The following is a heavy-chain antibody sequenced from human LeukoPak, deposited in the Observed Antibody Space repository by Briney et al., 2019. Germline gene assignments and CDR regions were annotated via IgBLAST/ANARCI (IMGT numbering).Heavy chain of an antibody. V-gene: IGHV3-30*04. CDR2: ISYDGSNK. CDR3: ARDLVATTYYYYGMDG. CDR1: GFTFSSYA. Sequence: GRSLRLSCAASGFTFSSYAMHWVRQAPGKGLEGVAVISYDGSNKYYADSVKGRFTISRDNSKNTLYLQMNSLRAEDTAVYYCARDLVATTYYYYGMDGWGQGTTVTVSS. D-gene: IGHD5-12*01. J-gene: IGHJ6*02.